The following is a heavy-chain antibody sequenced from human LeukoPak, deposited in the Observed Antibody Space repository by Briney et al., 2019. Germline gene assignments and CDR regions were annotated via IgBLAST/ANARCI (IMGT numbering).Heavy chain of an antibody. CDR2: TYYSGST. V-gene: IGHV4-39*01. J-gene: IGHJ4*02. CDR3: ARLVSGMDYFDY. CDR1: SGSISSITYY. D-gene: IGHD2-21*02. Sequence: SETLSLTCTVSSGSISSITYYWGWIRQPPGKGLEWIGSTYYSGSTYSSLKSRVTISVDTSKNQFSLKLSSVTAADTAVYYCARLVSGMDYFDYWGQGTLVTVSS.